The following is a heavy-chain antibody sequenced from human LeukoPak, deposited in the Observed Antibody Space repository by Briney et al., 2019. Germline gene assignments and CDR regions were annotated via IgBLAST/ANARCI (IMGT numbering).Heavy chain of an antibody. CDR1: RFTFRSHA. CDR2: ISSSSSTI. J-gene: IGHJ1*01. CDR3: ASAPYSSSTPYFQH. V-gene: IGHV3-48*01. D-gene: IGHD6-6*01. Sequence: GGSLRLSCAASRFTFRSHAMSWVRQAPGKGLEWVSYISSSSSTIYYADSVKGRFTISRDNAKNSLYLQMNSLRAEDTAVYYCASAPYSSSTPYFQHWGQGTLVTVSS.